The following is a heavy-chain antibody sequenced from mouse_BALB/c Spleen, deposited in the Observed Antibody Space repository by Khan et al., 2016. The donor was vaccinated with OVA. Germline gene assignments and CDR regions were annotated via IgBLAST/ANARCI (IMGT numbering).Heavy chain of an antibody. D-gene: IGHD2-10*02. J-gene: IGHJ3*01. CDR2: INPTNGGT. V-gene: IGHV1S81*02. CDR1: GYTFSSYY. CDR3: TRSGYANPFAY. Sequence: QVRLQQSGAELVKPGASVKLSCKASGYTFSSYYMYWVKQRPGQGLEWIGGINPTNGGTNFNEKFKTKATLTVDKSSSTAYMQLSSLTSEDSAVYYCTRSGYANPFAYWGQGTLVTVSA.